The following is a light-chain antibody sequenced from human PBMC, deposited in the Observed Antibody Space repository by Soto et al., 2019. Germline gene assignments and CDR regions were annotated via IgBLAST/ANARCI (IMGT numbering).Light chain of an antibody. CDR3: LKYETWPRT. Sequence: EIVMTQSPATLSASPGERATLSCRASQSVRSNLAWYQQKPGQAPRLLIYGASTRATAVPARFTASGSGTEFTLSISSLQSDYFGVYSCLKYETWPRTVGQGTKGDNK. J-gene: IGKJ1*01. V-gene: IGKV3-15*01. CDR2: GAS. CDR1: QSVRSN.